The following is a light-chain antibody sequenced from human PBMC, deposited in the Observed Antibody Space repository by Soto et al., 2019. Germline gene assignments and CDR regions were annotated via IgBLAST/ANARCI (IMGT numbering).Light chain of an antibody. Sequence: QSALAQPPSASGAPGQSITISCTRTSSFVERFSLVARYKQRQGKXPKGXIXEGHRRPSGVPDRFSGSKSGNTASLTVSGLQAEDEADYYCSSYAGSSNVFGTGTKVTVL. CDR3: SSYAGSSNV. CDR1: SSFVERFSL. V-gene: IGLV2-14*02. J-gene: IGLJ1*01. CDR2: EGH.